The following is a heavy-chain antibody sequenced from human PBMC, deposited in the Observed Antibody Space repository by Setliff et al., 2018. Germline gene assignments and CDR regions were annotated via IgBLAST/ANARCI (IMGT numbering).Heavy chain of an antibody. Sequence: PGGSLRLSCAASGFTFSDYYMSWIRQAPGKGLEWVLYISSSGSTIYYADSVKGRFTISRDNAKNSLYLQMNSLRAEDTAVYYCARGSGYLTSFYYYYYGMDVWGQGTTVTVSS. J-gene: IGHJ6*02. D-gene: IGHD5-12*01. V-gene: IGHV3-11*04. CDR2: ISSSGSTI. CDR3: ARGSGYLTSFYYYYYGMDV. CDR1: GFTFSDYY.